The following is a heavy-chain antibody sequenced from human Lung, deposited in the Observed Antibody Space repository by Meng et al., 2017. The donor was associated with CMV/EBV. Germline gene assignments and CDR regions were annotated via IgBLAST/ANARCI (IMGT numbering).Heavy chain of an antibody. CDR3: LRRSGGSV. D-gene: IGHD3-10*01. CDR1: GDSITNHNW. J-gene: IGHJ1*01. Sequence: VKLRGSGPALGKPSETLSLTCAVSGDSITNHNWWAWVRQPPGKGLEWIGEIPHRGSSAYNPSLKSRVSMSTDKSKNQFSLKLTSVTAADTAVYHCLRRSGGSVWGQGTLVTVSS. V-gene: IGHV4-4*02. CDR2: IPHRGSS.